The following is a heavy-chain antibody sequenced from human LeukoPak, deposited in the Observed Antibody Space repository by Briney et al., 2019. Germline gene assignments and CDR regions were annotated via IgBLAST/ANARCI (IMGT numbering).Heavy chain of an antibody. D-gene: IGHD2-2*01. CDR2: FDPEDGET. Sequence: ASVKVSCKVSGYTLTELSMHWVRQAPGKGLEWMGGFDPEDGETIYAQKFQGRVTMTEDTSTDTAYMELSSLRSEDTAVYYCATVAYQLLFRGSIHFDCWGQGTLVTVSS. CDR1: GYTLTELS. J-gene: IGHJ4*02. CDR3: ATVAYQLLFRGSIHFDC. V-gene: IGHV1-24*01.